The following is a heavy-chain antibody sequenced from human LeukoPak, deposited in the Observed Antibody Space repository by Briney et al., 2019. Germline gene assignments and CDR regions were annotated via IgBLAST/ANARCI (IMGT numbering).Heavy chain of an antibody. J-gene: IGHJ5*02. D-gene: IGHD6-19*01. Sequence: GASVKVSCKASGYTFTSYDINWERQATGQGLEWMGWMNPNSGNTGYAQKFQGRVTMTRNTSISTAYMELSSLRSEDTAVYYCARGSYVAVAGTGYNWFDPWGQGTLVTVSS. CDR1: GYTFTSYD. V-gene: IGHV1-8*01. CDR3: ARGSYVAVAGTGYNWFDP. CDR2: MNPNSGNT.